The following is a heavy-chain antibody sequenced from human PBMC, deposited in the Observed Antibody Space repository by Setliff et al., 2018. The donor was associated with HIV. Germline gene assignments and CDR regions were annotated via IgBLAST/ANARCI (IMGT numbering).Heavy chain of an antibody. CDR2: MKSKTDGGST. V-gene: IGHV3-15*01. CDR1: GFSFSDYY. Sequence: PGGSLRLSCAASGFSFSDYYMTWVRQAPGRGLGWVSYITSSGTTTLYGDSMKSKTDGGSTDYAPPVKDRFIISRDDSKETLYLQMNGLKTEDTAMYYCTTAGYSDNHIYRSFWGRGTLVTVSS. D-gene: IGHD5-12*01. J-gene: IGHJ4*02. CDR3: TTAGYSDNHIYRSF.